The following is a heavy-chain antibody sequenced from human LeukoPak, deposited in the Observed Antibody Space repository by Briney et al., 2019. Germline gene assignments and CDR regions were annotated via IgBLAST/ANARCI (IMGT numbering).Heavy chain of an antibody. Sequence: PGGSLRLSCAASGFTFSSYEMNWVRQAPGKGLEWVSYISSSGSTIYYADSVKGRFTISRDNARNSLYLQMNSLRAEDTAVYYCARDVKDYYFDYWGQGTLVTVSS. CDR3: ARDVKDYYFDY. J-gene: IGHJ4*02. CDR2: ISSSGSTI. CDR1: GFTFSSYE. V-gene: IGHV3-48*03.